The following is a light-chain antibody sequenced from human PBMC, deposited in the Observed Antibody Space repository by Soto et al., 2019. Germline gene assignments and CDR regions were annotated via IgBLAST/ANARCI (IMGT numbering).Light chain of an antibody. Sequence: EIVMTQSPATLSVSPGERATLSCRASQSVSTFLAWYQQKPGPAPRLLIYDASSRATGIPARFSGSGSGTDFTLTISSLEPEDFAVYYCQQLTDWPPKWTFGQGTKVDIK. CDR1: QSVSTF. V-gene: IGKV3-11*01. J-gene: IGKJ1*01. CDR3: QQLTDWPPKWT. CDR2: DAS.